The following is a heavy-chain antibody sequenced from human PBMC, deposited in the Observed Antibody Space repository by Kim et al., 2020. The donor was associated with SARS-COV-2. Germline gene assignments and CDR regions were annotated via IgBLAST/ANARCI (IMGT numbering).Heavy chain of an antibody. Sequence: SETLSLTCTVSGGSISRYYWSWIRQPPGKGLEWIGYMYYSGSTNYNPSLKSRVTISVDTSRNQFSLKLSSVTAADTAVYYCARVGCSSTSCSAFDIWGQGTNGHRLF. CDR2: MYYSGST. D-gene: IGHD2-2*01. CDR3: ARVGCSSTSCSAFDI. J-gene: IGHJ3*02. CDR1: GGSISRYY. V-gene: IGHV4-59*01.